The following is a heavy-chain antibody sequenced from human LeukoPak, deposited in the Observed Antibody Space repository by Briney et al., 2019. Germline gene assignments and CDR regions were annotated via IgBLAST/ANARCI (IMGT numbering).Heavy chain of an antibody. D-gene: IGHD3-22*01. CDR1: GYIFSSYW. J-gene: IGHJ3*02. CDR2: IHPGDSDP. CDR3: ARQRLYYYDSSGYDAFDI. V-gene: IGHV5-51*01. Sequence: GGALKISCRASGYIFSSYWVGWVRATPGKGLGGVGVIHPGDSDPRYSPSFQGQVTISVDRSITTAYLQWGSLKASDTAMYYCARQRLYYYDSSGYDAFDIWGQGTMVTVSS.